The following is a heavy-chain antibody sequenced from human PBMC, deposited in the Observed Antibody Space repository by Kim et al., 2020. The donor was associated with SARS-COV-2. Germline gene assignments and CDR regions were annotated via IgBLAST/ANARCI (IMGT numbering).Heavy chain of an antibody. D-gene: IGHD6-13*01. J-gene: IGHJ4*02. Sequence: GSTYYANSVKGRFTISRDNSKNTLYLQMNSLRAEDTAVYYCAKGASSIDSWGQGTLVTVSS. CDR2: GST. CDR3: AKGASSIDS. V-gene: IGHV3-23*01.